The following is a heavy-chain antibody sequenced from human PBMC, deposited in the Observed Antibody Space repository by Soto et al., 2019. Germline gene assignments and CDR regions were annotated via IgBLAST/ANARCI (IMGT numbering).Heavy chain of an antibody. J-gene: IGHJ4*02. D-gene: IGHD3-10*01. CDR2: INPSGGST. CDR3: AREESGSYYGY. Sequence: QVQLVQSGAEVKKPGASVKVSCKASGYTFTSYYMHWVRQAPGQGLAWMGIINPSGGSTSYAQKFQGRVPMTRDTSTSTVYMELSSLRSEDTAVYYCAREESGSYYGYWGQGTLVTVSS. V-gene: IGHV1-46*01. CDR1: GYTFTSYY.